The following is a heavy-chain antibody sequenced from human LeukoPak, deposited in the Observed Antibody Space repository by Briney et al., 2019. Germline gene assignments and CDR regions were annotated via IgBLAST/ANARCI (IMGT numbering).Heavy chain of an antibody. CDR1: GFTFSNYW. D-gene: IGHD3-22*01. CDR3: ARSRSGYYEDY. V-gene: IGHV3-7*01. CDR2: IKEVGSEK. Sequence: TGGSLGLSCAASGFTFSNYWMSWVRQAPGKGLEWVANIKEVGSEKYYVDSVKGRFTISRDNAKNSLSLQVNSLSAEDTAVYYCARSRSGYYEDYWGQGTLVTV. J-gene: IGHJ4*02.